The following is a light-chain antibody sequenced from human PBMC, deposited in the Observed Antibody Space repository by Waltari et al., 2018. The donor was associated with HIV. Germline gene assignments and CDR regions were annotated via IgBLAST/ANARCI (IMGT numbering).Light chain of an antibody. Sequence: QLVLTQPPSVSAAPGQKVTISCSGSSSKTGDYYVSWYQQFPGRAPKVVIYDNDKRPSGIPDRFVASKSGTSATLDITGLQTGDEADYYCGTWDNSLSAGGVFGTGTKVTVL. CDR1: SSKTGDYY. CDR3: GTWDNSLSAGGV. V-gene: IGLV1-51*01. CDR2: DND. J-gene: IGLJ1*01.